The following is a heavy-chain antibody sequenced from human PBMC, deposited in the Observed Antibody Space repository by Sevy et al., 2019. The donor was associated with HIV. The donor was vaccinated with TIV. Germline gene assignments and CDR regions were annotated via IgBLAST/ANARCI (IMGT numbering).Heavy chain of an antibody. Sequence: GGSLRLSCAASGFTFSNYWMTWVRQAPGKGLEWVANIKRDGSERYYVASVKGRFTTSRDNAKNSLYLQMNSLRADDTAVYYCARDCSSTTCLWGLDVWGQGTTVTVSS. CDR1: GFTFSNYW. CDR3: ARDCSSTTCLWGLDV. CDR2: IKRDGSER. J-gene: IGHJ6*02. V-gene: IGHV3-7*03. D-gene: IGHD2-2*01.